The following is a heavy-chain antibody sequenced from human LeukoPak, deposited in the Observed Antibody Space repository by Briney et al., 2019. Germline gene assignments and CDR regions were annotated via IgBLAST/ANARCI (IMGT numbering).Heavy chain of an antibody. J-gene: IGHJ4*02. CDR1: GFTFSSYE. Sequence: PGGALRLSCAASGFTFSSYEMNWVRQAPGKGLEGVSYISSSGSSIYYADSMKGRFTISRDNAKNSLYLQMNSLRADDTAVYYCARGGTTFTYWGQGTLVTVSS. CDR2: ISSSGSSI. D-gene: IGHD3-16*01. V-gene: IGHV3-48*03. CDR3: ARGGTTFTY.